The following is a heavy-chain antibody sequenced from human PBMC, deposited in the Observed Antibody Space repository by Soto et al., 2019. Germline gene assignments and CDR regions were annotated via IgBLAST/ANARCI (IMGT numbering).Heavy chain of an antibody. Sequence: TGGSIRLSCAASGFTFSSYWMSWVRQAPGKGLEWVANIKQDGSEKYYVDSVKGRFTISRDNAKNSLYLQMNSLRAEDTAVYYCARPSSSSPCCSFDYWGQGTLVTVSS. D-gene: IGHD6-13*01. CDR2: IKQDGSEK. J-gene: IGHJ4*02. V-gene: IGHV3-7*01. CDR1: GFTFSSYW. CDR3: ARPSSSSPCCSFDY.